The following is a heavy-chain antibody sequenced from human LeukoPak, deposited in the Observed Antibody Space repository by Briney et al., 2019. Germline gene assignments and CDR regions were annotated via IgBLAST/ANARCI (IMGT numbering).Heavy chain of an antibody. D-gene: IGHD1-1*01. Sequence: GGSLRLSRAAPGFSFSSNWMGWVRQAPGKGLEWVAHIKRDGSQKYYLDSVKGRFTISRDNAKNSLYLQMNSLRVEDTAVYYCARLGLEVGGPNWFDPWGQGTLVTVSS. CDR2: IKRDGSQK. CDR3: ARLGLEVGGPNWFDP. V-gene: IGHV3-7*01. J-gene: IGHJ5*02. CDR1: GFSFSSNW.